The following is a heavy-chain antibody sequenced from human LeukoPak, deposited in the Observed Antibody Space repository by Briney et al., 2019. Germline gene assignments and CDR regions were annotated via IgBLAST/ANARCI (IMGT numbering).Heavy chain of an antibody. J-gene: IGHJ3*02. CDR2: IYSGGST. CDR1: GFTVSSNY. V-gene: IGHV3-53*01. CDR3: ASRRITEIKGASDI. D-gene: IGHD5-24*01. Sequence: PGGSLRLSCAASGFTVSSNYMSWVRQAPGKGLEWVSVIYSGGSTYYADSVKGRFTISRDNSKNTLYLQMNSLRAEDTAVYYCASRRITEIKGASDIWGQGPMVTVSS.